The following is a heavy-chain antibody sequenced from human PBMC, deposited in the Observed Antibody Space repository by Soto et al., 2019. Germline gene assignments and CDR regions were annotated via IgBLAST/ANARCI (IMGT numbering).Heavy chain of an antibody. CDR1: GGSFSGYY. CDR3: ARAQADILTGYYDANYYYYMDV. D-gene: IGHD3-9*01. Sequence: SETLSLTCAVYGGSFSGYYWSWIRQPPGKELEWIGEINHSGSTNYNPSLKSRVTISVDTSKNQFSLKLSSVTAADTAVYYCARAQADILTGYYDANYYYYMDVWGKGTTVTVSS. CDR2: INHSGST. J-gene: IGHJ6*03. V-gene: IGHV4-34*01.